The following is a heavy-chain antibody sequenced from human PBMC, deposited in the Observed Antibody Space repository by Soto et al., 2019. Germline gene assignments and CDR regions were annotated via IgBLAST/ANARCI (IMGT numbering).Heavy chain of an antibody. D-gene: IGHD3-22*01. CDR2: ISWNSGSI. Sequence: EVQLVESGGGLVQPGRSLRLSCAASGFTFDDYAMHWVRQAPGKGLARVSGISWNSGSIGYADSVKGRFTISRDNAKNSLYLQMNSLRAEDTALYYCAKGEGSSGYYSLFDYWGQGTLVTVSS. J-gene: IGHJ4*02. CDR1: GFTFDDYA. CDR3: AKGEGSSGYYSLFDY. V-gene: IGHV3-9*01.